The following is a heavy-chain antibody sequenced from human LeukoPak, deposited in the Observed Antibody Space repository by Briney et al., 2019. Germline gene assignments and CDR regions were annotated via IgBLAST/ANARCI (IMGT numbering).Heavy chain of an antibody. V-gene: IGHV4-59*01. CDR2: IYYSGST. J-gene: IGHJ4*02. CDR3: ARLGAPGGGSYYFDY. Sequence: PSETLSLTCTVSGGSISSYYWSWIRQPPGKGREWIGDIYYSGSTNYNPSPKSRVTISVDTSKNQFSLKLSSVTAADTAVYYCARLGAPGGGSYYFDYWGQGTLVTVSS. D-gene: IGHD2-15*01. CDR1: GGSISSYY.